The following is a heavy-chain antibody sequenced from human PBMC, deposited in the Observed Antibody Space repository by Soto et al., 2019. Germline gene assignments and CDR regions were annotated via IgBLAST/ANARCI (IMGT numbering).Heavy chain of an antibody. CDR1: GYTFTGYY. J-gene: IGHJ4*02. D-gene: IGHD3-22*01. V-gene: IGHV1-2*04. Sequence: SVKVSCKASGYTFTGYYMHLVRHAPGQGLEWMGWINPNSGGTNYAQKFQGWVTMTRDTSISTAYMELSRLRSDDTAVYYCARETGGGYYDSSGFDYWGQGTLVTVSS. CDR2: INPNSGGT. CDR3: ARETGGGYYDSSGFDY.